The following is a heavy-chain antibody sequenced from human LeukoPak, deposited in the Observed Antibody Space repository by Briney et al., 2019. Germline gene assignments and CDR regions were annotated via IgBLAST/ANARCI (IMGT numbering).Heavy chain of an antibody. V-gene: IGHV3-48*01. CDR2: ISSNSTI. CDR3: ARLRNRFLEWLSEIDY. D-gene: IGHD3-3*01. J-gene: IGHJ4*02. CDR1: GITFTNYN. Sequence: GGSLRLSCAASGITFTNYNMIWVRQAPGKGLEWVSFISSNSTIYYADSVKGRFTISRDNAKKSLYLQMSSLRAEDTAVYYCARLRNRFLEWLSEIDYWGQGTLVLVSS.